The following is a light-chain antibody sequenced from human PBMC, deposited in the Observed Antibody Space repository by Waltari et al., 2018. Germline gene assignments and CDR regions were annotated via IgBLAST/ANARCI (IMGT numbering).Light chain of an antibody. Sequence: QTVVTQEPSLSVSPGGTVTLTCALSSGSLSTTSYATWYQQTPGQAPRTLVYKANTRSSGGPDRFSGSILGNKAALTITGAQADDESDYYCSLYMGSGIWVFGGGTKLTVL. CDR1: SGSLSTTSY. J-gene: IGLJ3*02. CDR3: SLYMGSGIWV. CDR2: KAN. V-gene: IGLV8-61*01.